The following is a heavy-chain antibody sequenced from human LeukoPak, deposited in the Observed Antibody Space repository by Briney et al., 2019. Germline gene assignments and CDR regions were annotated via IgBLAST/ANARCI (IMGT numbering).Heavy chain of an antibody. CDR1: GFTFSSYG. V-gene: IGHV3-23*01. D-gene: IGHD2-21*01. J-gene: IGHJ4*02. Sequence: GGSLRLSCAASGFTFSSYGMSWVRQAPGKGLEWVSAISGSGGSTYYADSVKGRFTISRDNAKNMLYLQMNSLRAEDTAVYYCARLPELPGFGDYWGQGTLVTVSS. CDR3: ARLPELPGFGDY. CDR2: ISGSGGST.